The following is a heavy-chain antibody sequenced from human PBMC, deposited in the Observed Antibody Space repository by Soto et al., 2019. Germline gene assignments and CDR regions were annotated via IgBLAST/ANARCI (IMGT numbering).Heavy chain of an antibody. CDR3: AKEGVDFGVGADAPLAGGDLYNWFDP. CDR1: GFTFDDYA. V-gene: IGHV3-9*01. D-gene: IGHD6-13*01. J-gene: IGHJ5*02. Sequence: EVQLEESGGGLVQPGRSLRLSCAASGFTFDDYAMHWVRQAPGKGLEWVSGISWNSGSIGYADSVKGRFTISRDNAKKSLYLQRNSLRAEDTALYDCAKEGVDFGVGADAPLAGGDLYNWFDPWGQGTLVTVSS. CDR2: ISWNSGSI.